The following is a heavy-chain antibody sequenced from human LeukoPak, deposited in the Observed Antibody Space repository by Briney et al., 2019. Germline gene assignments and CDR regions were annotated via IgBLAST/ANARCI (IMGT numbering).Heavy chain of an antibody. V-gene: IGHV4-38-2*01. D-gene: IGHD4-11*01. CDR3: ARHDFYSNYPHNWFDP. CDR1: GYSISSGYY. CDR2: FEHSGNS. J-gene: IGHJ5*02. Sequence: SETLSLTCAVSGYSISSGYYWGWIRQPPGKGLEWIGSFEHSGNSYYNPSLKSRLSISVDTSKNQFSLNLSSVTAADTALYYCARHDFYSNYPHNWFDPWGQGTLVTVSS.